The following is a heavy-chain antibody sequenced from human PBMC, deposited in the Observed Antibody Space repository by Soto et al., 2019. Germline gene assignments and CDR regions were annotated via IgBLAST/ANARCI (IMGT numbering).Heavy chain of an antibody. Sequence: PSETLSLTCTVSGGSISRSSYYWGWIRQPPGKGLEWIGSIYYSGSTYYNPSLKSRVTISVDTSKNQFSLKLSSVTAADTAVYYCARHNPAQGYYYGMDVWGQGTKVTVSS. CDR3: ARHNPAQGYYYGMDV. CDR2: IYYSGST. CDR1: GGSISRSSYY. J-gene: IGHJ6*02. V-gene: IGHV4-39*01.